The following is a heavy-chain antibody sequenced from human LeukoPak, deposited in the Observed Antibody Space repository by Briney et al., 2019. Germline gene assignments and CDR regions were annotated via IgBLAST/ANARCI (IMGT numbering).Heavy chain of an antibody. CDR2: INEDASRR. Sequence: GGSLRLSCAASGFTISSYWMDWVRQTPGKGLEGLANINEDASRRYYVESVRGRFTISRDNTKNSIYLQMDSLRVEDTATCYCARVQSGNGYDTLDVWGQGTTVTVSS. V-gene: IGHV3-7*01. J-gene: IGHJ6*02. CDR1: GFTISSYW. CDR3: ARVQSGNGYDTLDV. D-gene: IGHD3-3*01.